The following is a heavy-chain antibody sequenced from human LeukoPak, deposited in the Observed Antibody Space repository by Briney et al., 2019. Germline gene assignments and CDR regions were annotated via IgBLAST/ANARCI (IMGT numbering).Heavy chain of an antibody. V-gene: IGHV4-59*01. J-gene: IGHJ5*02. CDR3: ARGDIVVVPAAIWFDP. D-gene: IGHD2-2*01. Sequence: PSETLSLTCTVSGGSISSYYWSWIRQPPGKGLEWIGYIYYSGSTNYNPSLKSRVTISVDTSKNQFSLKLSSVTAADAAVYYCARGDIVVVPAAIWFDPWGQGTLVTVSS. CDR1: GGSISSYY. CDR2: IYYSGST.